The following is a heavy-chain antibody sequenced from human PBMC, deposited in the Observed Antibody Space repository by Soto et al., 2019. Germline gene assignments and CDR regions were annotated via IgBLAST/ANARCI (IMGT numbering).Heavy chain of an antibody. D-gene: IGHD6-13*01. CDR3: ARAAMGGSSWPFDY. V-gene: IGHV4-59*12. Sequence: PSETLSLTCTVSGGSISSYYWSWIRQPPGKGLEWIGYIYYSGSTNYNPSLKSRVTISVDKSKNQFSLKLSSVTAADTAVYYCARAAMGGSSWPFDYWGQGTLVTVS. J-gene: IGHJ4*02. CDR1: GGSISSYY. CDR2: IYYSGST.